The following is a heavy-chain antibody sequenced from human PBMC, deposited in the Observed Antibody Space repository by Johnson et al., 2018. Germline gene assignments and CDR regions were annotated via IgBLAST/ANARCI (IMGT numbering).Heavy chain of an antibody. CDR2: ISYDGSNT. CDR1: GFTFSSYG. V-gene: IGHV3-30*18. J-gene: IGHJ6*03. CDR3: AKEEGYSGYGYYYMDV. D-gene: IGHD5-12*01. Sequence: VQLVESGGGVVQPGRSLRLSCAASGFTFSSYGMHWVRQAPGKGLEWVAVISYDGSNTYYAASVKGRFTISRDNSKNTLYLQMNSLRAEDTAVYYCAKEEGYSGYGYYYMDVWGKGTTVTVSS.